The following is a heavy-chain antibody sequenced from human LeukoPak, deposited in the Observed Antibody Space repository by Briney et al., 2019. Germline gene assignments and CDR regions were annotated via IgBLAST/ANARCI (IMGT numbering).Heavy chain of an antibody. CDR3: ASGKPGSY. CDR1: GFPFGSYW. V-gene: IGHV3-7*02. J-gene: IGHJ4*02. Sequence: TGGSLRLSCAASGFPFGSYWMTWVRQAPGKGLEWVASIKQDGSEKYYADSVKGRFTISRDNAKNSLYLQMNSLRAEDTAVYYCASGKPGSYWGQGTLLTVSS. D-gene: IGHD1-14*01. CDR2: IKQDGSEK.